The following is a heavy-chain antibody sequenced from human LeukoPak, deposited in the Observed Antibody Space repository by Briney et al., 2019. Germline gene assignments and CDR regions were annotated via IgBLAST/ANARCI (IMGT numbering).Heavy chain of an antibody. CDR2: ISSSSTYI. J-gene: IGHJ5*02. V-gene: IGHV3-21*01. D-gene: IGHD5-18*01. CDR3: AGRPGVTNWFDP. Sequence: GGSLRLSCAASGFTFSTYSMNWVRQAPGKGLEWVSSISSSSTYIYYADSVKGRFTISRDNAKNSLYLQMNSLRAEDTAVYYCAGRPGVTNWFDPWGQGTLVTVSS. CDR1: GFTFSTYS.